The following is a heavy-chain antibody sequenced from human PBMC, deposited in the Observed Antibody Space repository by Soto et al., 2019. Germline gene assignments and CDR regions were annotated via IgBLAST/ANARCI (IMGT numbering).Heavy chain of an antibody. CDR2: TGYTSKWNN. V-gene: IGHV6-1*01. Sequence: QVQLQQSGPGLVKPSQTLSLTCAISGDSISTNNVAWNWIRQSPSGGLEWLGRTGYTSKWNNDYAVSVRSRITINPDTSKNQFSLQLNSVTLDDTAVYYCARGKYSAFDYWGQGTLVTVSS. J-gene: IGHJ4*02. CDR1: GDSISTNNVA. CDR3: ARGKYSAFDY. D-gene: IGHD5-18*01.